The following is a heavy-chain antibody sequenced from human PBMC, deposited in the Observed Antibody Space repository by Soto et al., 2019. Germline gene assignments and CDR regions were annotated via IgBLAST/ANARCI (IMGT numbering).Heavy chain of an antibody. CDR1: GGSISSGGYY. CDR3: ARAYAIVVVPAAMPMGNWFDP. Sequence: QVQLQESGPGLVKPSQTLSLTCTVSGGSISSGGYYWSWIRQHPGKGLEWIGYIYYSESTYYNPSLKSRVTISVDTSKNQFSLKLSSVTAADTAVYYCARAYAIVVVPAAMPMGNWFDPWGQGTLVTVSS. D-gene: IGHD2-2*01. V-gene: IGHV4-31*03. J-gene: IGHJ5*02. CDR2: IYYSEST.